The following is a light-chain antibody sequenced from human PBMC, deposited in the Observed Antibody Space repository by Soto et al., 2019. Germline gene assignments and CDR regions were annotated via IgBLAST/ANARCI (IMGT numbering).Light chain of an antibody. Sequence: DIVLTQTPLSLSVISGQPASIYCKSSQSLLHSDGKTYLFWYLQKPGQSPQLLICEVSNRFSGVPDRFSGRGSETDFTLKIRRVEAEDVGLYYCMQGKDLPYTFGQATKLEIK. J-gene: IGKJ2*01. CDR1: QSLLHSDGKTY. CDR2: EVS. CDR3: MQGKDLPYT. V-gene: IGKV2-29*03.